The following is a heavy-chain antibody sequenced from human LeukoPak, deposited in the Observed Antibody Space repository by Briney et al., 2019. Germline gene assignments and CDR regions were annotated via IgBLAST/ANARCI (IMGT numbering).Heavy chain of an antibody. Sequence: GGSLRLSCAASGFTFSSYWMQWVRQAPGKGLVWVSRINSDGSSTSYADSVKGRFTISRNNSQNTLYLQMNNLKPEDTAVYYCATEPPDGSSSTSFWFDPWGQGTLVTVSS. V-gene: IGHV3-74*01. CDR2: INSDGSST. D-gene: IGHD2-2*01. CDR1: GFTFSSYW. CDR3: ATEPPDGSSSTSFWFDP. J-gene: IGHJ5*02.